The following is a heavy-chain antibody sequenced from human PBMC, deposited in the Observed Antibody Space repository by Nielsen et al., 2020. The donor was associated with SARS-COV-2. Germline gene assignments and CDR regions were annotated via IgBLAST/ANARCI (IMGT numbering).Heavy chain of an antibody. CDR1: GYSISSGYY. V-gene: IGHV4-38-2*02. Sequence: SETLSLTCTVSGYSISSGYYWGWIRQPPGKGLEWIGSIYHSGSTYYNPSLKSRVTISVDTSKNQFSLKLSSVTAADTAVYYCARDGSTVTTGKDYWGQGTLVTVSS. J-gene: IGHJ4*02. D-gene: IGHD4-11*01. CDR2: IYHSGST. CDR3: ARDGSTVTTGKDY.